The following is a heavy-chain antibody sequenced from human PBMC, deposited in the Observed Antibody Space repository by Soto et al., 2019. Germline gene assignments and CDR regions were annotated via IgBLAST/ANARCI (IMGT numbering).Heavy chain of an antibody. CDR2: IYHSGST. CDR1: GYSISSGYY. CDR3: ARADYDFWSGYENWFDP. D-gene: IGHD3-3*01. Sequence: PSETLSLTCAVSGYSISSGYYWGWIRQPPGKGLEWIGSIYHSGSTYYNPSLKSRVTISVDTSKNQFSLKLSSVTAADTAVYYCARADYDFWSGYENWFDPWGQGTLVTVS. J-gene: IGHJ5*02. V-gene: IGHV4-38-2*01.